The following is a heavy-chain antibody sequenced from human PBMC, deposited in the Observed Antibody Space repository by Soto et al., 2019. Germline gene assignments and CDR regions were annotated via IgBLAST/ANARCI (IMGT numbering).Heavy chain of an antibody. CDR1: VFTFISNA. CDR2: ISYDGSNK. V-gene: IGHV3-30-3*01. Sequence: SGWSLRLACASSVFTFISNAMQWVRQAPGKGLEWVAVISYDGSNKYYADSVKGRFTISRDNSRNTLYLQMNSLRVEDTAVYYCARDQVAVATIDYWGQGALVTVSS. CDR3: ARDQVAVATIDY. D-gene: IGHD6-19*01. J-gene: IGHJ4*02.